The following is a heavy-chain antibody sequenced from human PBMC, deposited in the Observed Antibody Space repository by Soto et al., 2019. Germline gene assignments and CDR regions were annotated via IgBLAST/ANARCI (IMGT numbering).Heavy chain of an antibody. CDR1: GFTFSSYA. V-gene: IGHV3-23*01. CDR3: AKDLSGYYDSSGYFDY. CDR2: ISGSGGST. Sequence: GGSLRLSCAASGFTFSSYAMSWVRQAPGKGLEWVSAISGSGGSTYYADSVKGRFTISRDNSKNTLYLQMNSLRAEDTAVYYCAKDLSGYYDSSGYFDYWGQGTLVTVSS. J-gene: IGHJ4*02. D-gene: IGHD3-22*01.